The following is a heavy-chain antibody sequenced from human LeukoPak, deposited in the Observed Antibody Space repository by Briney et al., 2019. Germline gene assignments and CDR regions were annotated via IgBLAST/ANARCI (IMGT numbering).Heavy chain of an antibody. CDR3: ARAPHWDRPFDY. Sequence: SETLSLTCTVSGDSISSFYWSWIRQPPGKGLECIGYIYCGGSTTKYNPSLKSRVTISIDTSKNQLSLKLNSVTATDTAVYYCARAPHWDRPFDYWGQGTLVTVSS. D-gene: IGHD7-27*01. CDR1: GDSISSFY. CDR2: IYCGGSTT. J-gene: IGHJ4*02. V-gene: IGHV4-59*01.